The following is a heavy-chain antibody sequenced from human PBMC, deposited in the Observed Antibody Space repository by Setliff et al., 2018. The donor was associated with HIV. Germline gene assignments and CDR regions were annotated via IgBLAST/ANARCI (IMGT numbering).Heavy chain of an antibody. D-gene: IGHD2-15*01. CDR1: GGTFSNYA. CDR3: AKGPNFEDAFDI. J-gene: IGHJ4*02. V-gene: IGHV1-69*10. CDR2: LIPIVDIT. Sequence: SVKVSCKASGGTFSNYAFSWVRQAPGQGLEWMGGLIPIVDITKSTQKFRDRVTFTADESTKTAQMELSGLTFEDTAVYYCAKGPNFEDAFDIWGQGAVVTVSS.